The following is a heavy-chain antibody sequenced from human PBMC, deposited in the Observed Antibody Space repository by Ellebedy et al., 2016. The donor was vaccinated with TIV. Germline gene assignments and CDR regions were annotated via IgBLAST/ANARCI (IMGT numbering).Heavy chain of an antibody. CDR3: ARDLTAMVTMAY. V-gene: IGHV1-8*01. CDR1: GYTFTSYD. CDR2: MNPNSGHT. Sequence: AASVKVSCKASGYTFTSYDINWMRQATGQGLEWMAWMNPNSGHTGYAQKFQGRVTMTRNTSISTAYMELSSLRSDDTAVYYCARDLTAMVTMAYWGQGTLVTVSS. D-gene: IGHD5-18*01. J-gene: IGHJ4*02.